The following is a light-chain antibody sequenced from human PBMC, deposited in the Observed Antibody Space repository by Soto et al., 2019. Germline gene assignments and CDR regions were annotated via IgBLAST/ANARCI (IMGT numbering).Light chain of an antibody. V-gene: IGKV1-39*01. CDR1: QSINNC. CDR3: QQGFNTPNT. CDR2: ASS. Sequence: DLQMTQSPSSLSASVGDRVTITCRASQSINNCLNWYQQKPGKAPKLLIYASSSLQSGVPSRFRGSGSGTHFTLTISSLQPEDFATYYCQQGFNTPNTFGPGTKVDIK. J-gene: IGKJ3*01.